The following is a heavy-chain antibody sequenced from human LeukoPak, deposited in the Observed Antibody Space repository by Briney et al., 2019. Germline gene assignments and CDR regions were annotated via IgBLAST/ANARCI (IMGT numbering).Heavy chain of an antibody. Sequence: ASVKVSCKACGYTFTSYGISWVRQAPGQGLEWMGWISAYNGNTNYAQKLQGRVTMTTDTSTSTAYMELRSLRSDDTAVYYCARSQTVTTLLLSWGQGTLVTVSS. CDR2: ISAYNGNT. CDR1: GYTFTSYG. V-gene: IGHV1-18*01. J-gene: IGHJ4*02. D-gene: IGHD4-17*01. CDR3: ARSQTVTTLLLS.